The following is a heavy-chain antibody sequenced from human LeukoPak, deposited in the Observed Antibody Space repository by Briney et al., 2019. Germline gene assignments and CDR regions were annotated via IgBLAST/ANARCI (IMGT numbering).Heavy chain of an antibody. J-gene: IGHJ3*02. CDR3: ARGDGGSSWYSLAFDI. Sequence: SETLSLTCTVSGGSISSSSYYWGWIRQPPGKGLEWIESIYYSGSTYYNPSLKSRVTISVDTSKNQFSLKLSSVTAADTAVYYCARGDGGSSWYSLAFDIWGQGTMVTVSS. D-gene: IGHD6-13*01. V-gene: IGHV4-39*07. CDR2: IYYSGST. CDR1: GGSISSSSYY.